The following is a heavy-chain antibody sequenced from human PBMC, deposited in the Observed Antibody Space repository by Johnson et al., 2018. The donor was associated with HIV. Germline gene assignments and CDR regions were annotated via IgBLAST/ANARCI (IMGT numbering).Heavy chain of an antibody. Sequence: VQLVESGGGVVQPGRSLRLSCAASGFTFNSYGMHWVRQAPGKGLVWVSRINGDGSRLTYADSVKGRFTIARDNAKNTLYLELKSLRSEDTAVYYCARTSCNGARCLGYDPFDVWGQGAMVTVSS. CDR3: ARTSCNGARCLGYDPFDV. V-gene: IGHV3-74*02. CDR2: INGDGSRL. D-gene: IGHD2-8*01. CDR1: GFTFNSYG. J-gene: IGHJ3*01.